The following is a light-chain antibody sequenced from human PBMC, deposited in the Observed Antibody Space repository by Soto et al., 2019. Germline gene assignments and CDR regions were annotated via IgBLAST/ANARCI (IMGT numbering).Light chain of an antibody. J-gene: IGLJ2*01. CDR3: QVWDSSLGV. V-gene: IGLV3-9*01. CDR1: NIGSKN. CDR2: RDS. Sequence: SYELTQPLSVSVALGQTARITCGGNNIGSKNVHWYQQQPGQAPVLVIYRDSNRPSGIPERFSGSNSGNTATLTISRAQAGDEADYYCQVWDSSLGVFGGGTKLTVL.